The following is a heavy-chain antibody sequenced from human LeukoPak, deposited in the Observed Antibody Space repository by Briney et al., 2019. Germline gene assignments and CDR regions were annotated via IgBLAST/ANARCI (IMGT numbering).Heavy chain of an antibody. Sequence: ASVKVSCKASGGTFSSYAISWVPQAPGQGLEWMGRIIPILGIANYAQKFQGRVTITADKSTSTAYMELSSLRSEDTAVYYCARASYGSGSYYNPFDYWGQGTLVTVSS. J-gene: IGHJ4*02. CDR1: GGTFSSYA. V-gene: IGHV1-69*04. CDR3: ARASYGSGSYYNPFDY. D-gene: IGHD3-10*01. CDR2: IIPILGIA.